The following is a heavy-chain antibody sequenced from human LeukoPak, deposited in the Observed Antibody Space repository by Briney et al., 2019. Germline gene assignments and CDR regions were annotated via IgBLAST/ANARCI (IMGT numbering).Heavy chain of an antibody. Sequence: ASVKVSCKVSGYTLTELSMHWVRQAPGKGLEWMGGFDPEDGETIYAQKSQGRVTMTEDTSTDTAYMELRSLRSDDTAVYYCARAPKTYYYDSSGYYRPFDYWGQGTLVTVSS. CDR3: ARAPKTYYYDSSGYYRPFDY. D-gene: IGHD3-22*01. V-gene: IGHV1-24*01. CDR1: GYTLTELS. J-gene: IGHJ4*02. CDR2: FDPEDGET.